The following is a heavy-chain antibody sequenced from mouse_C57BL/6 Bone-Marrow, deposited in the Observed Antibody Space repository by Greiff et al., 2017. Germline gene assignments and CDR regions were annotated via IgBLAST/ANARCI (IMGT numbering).Heavy chain of an antibody. J-gene: IGHJ4*01. CDR3: ARIKWDRDYAMDY. V-gene: IGHV8-8*01. CDR1: GFSLSSSGMG. D-gene: IGHD3-3*01. CDR2: IWWDDDR. Sequence: QVQLKESGPGILQPSQTLSLTCSFSGFSLSSSGMGVGWIRQPSGKGLEWLAHIWWDDDRRYNPALKSRLTISKDTSNSQVFLKMASVDTADIATYYCARIKWDRDYAMDYWGQGTSVTVSS.